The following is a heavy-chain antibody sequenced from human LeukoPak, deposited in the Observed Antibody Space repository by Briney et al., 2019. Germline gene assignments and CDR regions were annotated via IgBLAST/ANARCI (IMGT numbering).Heavy chain of an antibody. CDR3: AKVDWTYYYDSRPDY. J-gene: IGHJ4*02. CDR2: ISGSCGST. V-gene: IGHV3-23*01. CDR1: GGTFSSYA. Sequence: GGSLRLSCAASGGTFSSYAMSWVRQAPGKGQELVSAISGSCGSTYYADSVKGRFTISRDNSNNTLYLQMNSLRAEDTAVYYCAKVDWTYYYDSRPDYWGQGTLVTVSS. D-gene: IGHD3-22*01.